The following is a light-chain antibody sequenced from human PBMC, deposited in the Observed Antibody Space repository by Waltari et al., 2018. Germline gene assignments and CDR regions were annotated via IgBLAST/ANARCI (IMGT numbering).Light chain of an antibody. V-gene: IGLV2-14*03. CDR1: SRDVGDFNF. CDR3: SSYTSSSTYVV. Sequence: QSALTQPASVSGSPGQSITTSCTGTSRDVGDFNFVSWYQRHPGKAPKLIILDVSNRPSGVSNRFSGSKSGDTASLTISGLQAEDEADYYCSSYTSSSTYVVFGGGTKLTVL. J-gene: IGLJ2*01. CDR2: DVS.